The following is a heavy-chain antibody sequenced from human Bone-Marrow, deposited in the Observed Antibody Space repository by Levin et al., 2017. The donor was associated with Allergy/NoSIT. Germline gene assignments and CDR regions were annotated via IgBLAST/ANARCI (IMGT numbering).Heavy chain of an antibody. V-gene: IGHV1-18*04. CDR3: ATRQTFGGVIVFGGLDY. D-gene: IGHD3-16*02. Sequence: GESLKISCKASGDTFSSFGITWVRQAPGQGLEWMGWLSGYNDKTKYGQKFQGRVTMTSDRYTRTVYMELRSLEIDDTAVYYCATRQTFGGVIVFGGLDYWGQGAQVTVSS. J-gene: IGHJ4*02. CDR1: GDTFSSFG. CDR2: LSGYNDKT.